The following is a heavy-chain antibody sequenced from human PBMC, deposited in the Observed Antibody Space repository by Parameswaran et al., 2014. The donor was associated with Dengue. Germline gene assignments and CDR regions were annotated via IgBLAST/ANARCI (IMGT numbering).Heavy chain of an antibody. J-gene: IGHJ6*02. Sequence: VRQAPGRGWSGLGKINHSGSTNYNPSLKSRLTISVDTSKNHFSLKLSSVTAADTAVYYCASAPIDCSSTSCATGYYYGLDVWGQGTTVTVSS. V-gene: IGHV4-34*01. CDR2: INHSGST. D-gene: IGHD2-2*01. CDR3: ASAPIDCSSTSCATGYYYGLDV.